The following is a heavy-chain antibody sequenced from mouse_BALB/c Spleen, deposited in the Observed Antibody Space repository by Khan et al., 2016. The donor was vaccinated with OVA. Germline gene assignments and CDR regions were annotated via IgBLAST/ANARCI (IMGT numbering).Heavy chain of an antibody. CDR2: ISYSGST. CDR3: ASELGRYYAMDY. D-gene: IGHD4-1*01. CDR1: GYSITSDYA. Sequence: EVKLLESGPGLVKPSQSLSLTCTVTGYSITSDYARNWIRQFPGNKLEWMGYISYSGSTTYNPSLKSRISITRDTSKDQFFLQLKSVTSEDTATYYCASELGRYYAMDYWGQGTSVTVSS. V-gene: IGHV3-2*02. J-gene: IGHJ4*01.